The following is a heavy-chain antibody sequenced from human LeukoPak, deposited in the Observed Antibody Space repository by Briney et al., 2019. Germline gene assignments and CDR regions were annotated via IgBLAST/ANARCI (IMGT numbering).Heavy chain of an antibody. CDR2: INSDGSST. V-gene: IGHV3-74*01. D-gene: IGHD4/OR15-4a*01. CDR3: TRAIRTNYGYFDN. CDR1: EITINNHW. J-gene: IGHJ4*02. Sequence: PGGSLRLSCAASEITINNHWMHWVRQAPGKGLEWVSRINSDGSSTSYADSVKGRFTISRDNAKNTLYLQMNSLTVEDTAVYYCTRAIRTNYGYFDNWGQGTLVTVSS.